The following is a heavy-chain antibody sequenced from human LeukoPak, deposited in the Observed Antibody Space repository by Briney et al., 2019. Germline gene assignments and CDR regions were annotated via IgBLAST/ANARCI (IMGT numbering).Heavy chain of an antibody. V-gene: IGHV3-30*02. CDR3: AKDQVEWLPRGNWFDP. CDR2: IRYDGSNK. J-gene: IGHJ5*02. D-gene: IGHD3-3*01. CDR1: GFTFSGYG. Sequence: GGSLRLSRAASGFTFSGYGMHWVRQAPGKGLEWVAFIRYDGSNKYYADSVKGRFPISRDNSTNTLYLQMNSLRAEDTAVYYCAKDQVEWLPRGNWFDPWGQGTLVTVSS.